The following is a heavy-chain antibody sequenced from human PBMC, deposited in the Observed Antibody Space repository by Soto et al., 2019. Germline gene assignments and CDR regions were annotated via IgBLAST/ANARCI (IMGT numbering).Heavy chain of an antibody. J-gene: IGHJ3*01. CDR1: GFTFTNYW. CDR2: IYPGDSDT. CDR3: ASNFTVNNDAFDL. D-gene: IGHD4-17*01. V-gene: IGHV5-51*01. Sequence: GESLKISCQVSGFTFTNYWIAWLRQMPGKGLEWMGIIYPGDSDTRYSPSFQGQVTISADKAVGTAYLQWSSLKASDTAMYYCASNFTVNNDAFDLWGQGTMVTVSS.